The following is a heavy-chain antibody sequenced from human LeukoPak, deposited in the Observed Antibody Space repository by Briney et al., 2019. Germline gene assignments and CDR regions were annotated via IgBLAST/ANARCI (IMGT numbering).Heavy chain of an antibody. D-gene: IGHD4-17*01. Sequence: PGGSLRLSCAASGFTFNNYAMNWVRQAPGKGLEWVSAISGSRSSTYFADSVKGRFTISRDNSKSTLYLQMNSLRVEDTAVYYCAKAPTMTTVTTPFDYWGQGTLVTVSS. V-gene: IGHV3-23*01. CDR3: AKAPTMTTVTTPFDY. CDR2: ISGSRSST. J-gene: IGHJ4*02. CDR1: GFTFNNYA.